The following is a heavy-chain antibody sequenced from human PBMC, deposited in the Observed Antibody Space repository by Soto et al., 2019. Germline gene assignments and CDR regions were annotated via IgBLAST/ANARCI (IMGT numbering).Heavy chain of an antibody. CDR2: INAGNGNT. Sequence: QVQLVQSGAAVKKPGASVKVSCKASGYTFTSYAMHWVRQAPGQRLEWMGWINAGNGNTKYSQKFQGRVTITRDTSASTAYMELSSLRSEDTAVYYCARGGSLYWYFDLWGRGTLVTVSS. V-gene: IGHV1-3*01. CDR1: GYTFTSYA. J-gene: IGHJ2*01. D-gene: IGHD1-26*01. CDR3: ARGGSLYWYFDL.